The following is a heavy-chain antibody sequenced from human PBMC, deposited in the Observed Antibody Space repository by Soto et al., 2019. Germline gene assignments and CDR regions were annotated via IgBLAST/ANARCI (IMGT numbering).Heavy chain of an antibody. V-gene: IGHV1-69*13. CDR1: GGTFSSYA. CDR3: ARALGGMYDSSGYYFDFQH. CDR2: IIPIFGTA. D-gene: IGHD3-22*01. Sequence: ASVKVSCKASGGTFSSYAISWVRQAPGQGLEWMGGIIPIFGTANYAQKFQGRVTITADESTSTAYMELSSLRSEDTAVYYCARALGGMYDSSGYYFDFQHWGQGTLVTVSS. J-gene: IGHJ1*01.